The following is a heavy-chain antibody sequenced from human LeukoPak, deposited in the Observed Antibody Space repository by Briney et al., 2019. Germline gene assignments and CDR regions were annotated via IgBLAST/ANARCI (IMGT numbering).Heavy chain of an antibody. D-gene: IGHD2-15*01. CDR3: ARAGGYCSGGSCYYYYYGMDV. V-gene: IGHV1-2*06. CDR2: INPNSGGT. CDR1: GYTFTGYY. J-gene: IGHJ6*02. Sequence: ASVKVSCKASGYTFTGYYMHWVRQAPGQGLEWMGRINPNSGGTNYAQKFQGRVTMTRDTSISTAYMELSRLRSDDTAVYYCARAGGYCSGGSCYYYYYGMDVWGQGTRSPSP.